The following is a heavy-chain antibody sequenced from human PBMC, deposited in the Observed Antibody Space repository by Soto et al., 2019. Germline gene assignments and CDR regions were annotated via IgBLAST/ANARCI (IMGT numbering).Heavy chain of an antibody. CDR1: GGSISSGGYS. CDR2: IYHSGST. V-gene: IGHV4-30-2*01. D-gene: IGHD3-22*01. Sequence: PSETLSLTCAVSGGSISSGGYSWSWIRQPPGKGLEWIGYIYHSGSTYYNPSLKSRVTISVDRSKNQFSLKLSSVTAADTAVYYCASGTGDYYDSSGGPLDYWGQGTLVTVPS. J-gene: IGHJ4*02. CDR3: ASGTGDYYDSSGGPLDY.